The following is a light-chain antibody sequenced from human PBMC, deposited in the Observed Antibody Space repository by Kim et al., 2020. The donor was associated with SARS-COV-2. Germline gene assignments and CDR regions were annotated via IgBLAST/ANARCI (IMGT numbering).Light chain of an antibody. CDR3: LQHSTYPIT. Sequence: ASVGDRVTITCRASQDISIDLGWYQQNPGRAPKRLIYGASSLQSGVPSRFSGSGSGTEFTLTISSVQPEDFATYFCLQHSTYPITFGQGTRLEIK. CDR2: GAS. J-gene: IGKJ5*01. CDR1: QDISID. V-gene: IGKV1-17*01.